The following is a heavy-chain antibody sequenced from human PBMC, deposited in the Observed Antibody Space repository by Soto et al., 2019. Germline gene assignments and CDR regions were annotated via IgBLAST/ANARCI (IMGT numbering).Heavy chain of an antibody. V-gene: IGHV3-23*01. Sequence: EVQLLESGGGWGQPGGSLRLSCAASGFTLDTFVMSWVRQVAGKGLEWVSTVTASGGRAYYADSVKGRFTISRDNSKNTFYLQMSSLGVEDTALYYCAVHLGQNYYTMDVWGLGTTVTVAS. CDR3: AVHLGQNYYTMDV. J-gene: IGHJ6*02. CDR2: VTASGGRA. CDR1: GFTLDTFV. D-gene: IGHD3-3*01.